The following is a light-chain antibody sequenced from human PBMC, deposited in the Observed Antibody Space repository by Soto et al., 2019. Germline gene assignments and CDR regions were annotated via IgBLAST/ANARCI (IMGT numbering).Light chain of an antibody. CDR3: EPSGRLGR. J-gene: IGKJ1*01. CDR2: SAN. Sequence: AVSSSERDRVTITFRASQDISNFLVWFQQRPGKVPKRLMYSANRLESGVPSRFSGSGSGTDFTLTICRLEPDDIAVYSCEPSGRLGRFGERAK. V-gene: IGKV1-17*03. CDR1: QDISNF.